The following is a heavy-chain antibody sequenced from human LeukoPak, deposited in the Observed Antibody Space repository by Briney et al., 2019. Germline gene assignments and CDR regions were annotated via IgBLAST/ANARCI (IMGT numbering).Heavy chain of an antibody. CDR1: GGSISTFY. Sequence: SETLSLTCTVSGGSISTFYWTWTRQPAGKGLEWIGRINNSGSTNYNPSLRSRVSMSVDRSKNQFSVTLSSVTAADTAVYFCAREGGDPRWLDPWGQGTLVTVS. J-gene: IGHJ5*02. CDR2: INNSGST. CDR3: AREGGDPRWLDP. V-gene: IGHV4-4*07. D-gene: IGHD6-25*01.